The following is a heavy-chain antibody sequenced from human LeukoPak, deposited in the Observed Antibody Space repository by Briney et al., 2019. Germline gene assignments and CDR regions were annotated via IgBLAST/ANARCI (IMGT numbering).Heavy chain of an antibody. CDR3: AKGDYYDSSGYPPLFDY. D-gene: IGHD3-22*01. CDR1: GFTFSSDG. V-gene: IGHV3-30*18. J-gene: IGHJ4*02. CDR2: ISYDGSNK. Sequence: GGSLRLSCAASGFTFSSDGMHWVRQAPGKGLEWVAVISYDGSNKYYADSVKGRFTISRDNSKNTLYLQMNSLRAEDTAVYYCAKGDYYDSSGYPPLFDYWGQGTLVTVSS.